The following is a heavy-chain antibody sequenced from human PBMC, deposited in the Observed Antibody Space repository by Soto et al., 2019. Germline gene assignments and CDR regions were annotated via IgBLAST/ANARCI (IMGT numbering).Heavy chain of an antibody. Sequence: PGESLKISCKGAVATYSIAWVRQLPGKGLEWMGIIYPLNSETRYSPPFQGQVTISADKSIDTAYLQWSSLKASDTATYYCARPSNGYSGYDYRRSYYYALDVWGQGTTVTVSS. D-gene: IGHD5-12*01. V-gene: IGHV5-51*01. CDR1: VATYS. CDR3: ARPSNGYSGYDYRRSYYYALDV. J-gene: IGHJ6*02. CDR2: IYPLNSET.